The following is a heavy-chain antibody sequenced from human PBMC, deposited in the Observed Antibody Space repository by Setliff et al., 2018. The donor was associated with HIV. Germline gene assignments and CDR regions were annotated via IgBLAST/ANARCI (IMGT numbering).Heavy chain of an antibody. V-gene: IGHV3-21*01. CDR1: GLTFSSYS. CDR2: ISSSSSYT. D-gene: IGHD5-12*01. Sequence: GGSLRLSCAASGLTFSSYSMNWVRQAPGKGLEWVSSISSSSSYTKYADSVKGRFTISRDNSKNTMYLQMNTLRVEDTAVYYCARDPPGSGFHLDYWGQGTPVTV. J-gene: IGHJ4*02. CDR3: ARDPPGSGFHLDY.